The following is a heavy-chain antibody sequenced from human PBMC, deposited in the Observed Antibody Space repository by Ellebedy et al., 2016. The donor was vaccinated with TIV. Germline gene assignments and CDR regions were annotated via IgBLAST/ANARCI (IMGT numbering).Heavy chain of an antibody. J-gene: IGHJ4*02. Sequence: PGGSLRLSCAASQFMFDSYGMVWVRQAPGKGLEVVAVISYDERDEYYADSVKGRFTISRDNSKNTLYFQMNRLRPEDTALYYFAKNSNYFGREGGYFDYWGQGTLVTVSS. CDR2: ISYDERDE. V-gene: IGHV3-30*18. CDR1: QFMFDSYG. CDR3: AKNSNYFGREGGYFDY. D-gene: IGHD4-11*01.